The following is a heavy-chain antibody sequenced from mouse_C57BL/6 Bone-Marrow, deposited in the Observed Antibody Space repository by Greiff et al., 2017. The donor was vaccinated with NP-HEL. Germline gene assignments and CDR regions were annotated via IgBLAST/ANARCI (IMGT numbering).Heavy chain of an antibody. J-gene: IGHJ3*01. CDR3: ARPPYDGYPWFAY. V-gene: IGHV1-55*01. CDR2: IYPGSGST. CDR1: GYTFTSYW. D-gene: IGHD2-3*01. Sequence: QVHVKQSGAELVKPGASVKMSCKASGYTFTSYWITWVKQRPGQGLEWIGDIYPGSGSTNYNEKFKSKATLTVDTSSSTAYMQLSSLTSEDSAVYYCARPPYDGYPWFAYWGQGTLVTVSA.